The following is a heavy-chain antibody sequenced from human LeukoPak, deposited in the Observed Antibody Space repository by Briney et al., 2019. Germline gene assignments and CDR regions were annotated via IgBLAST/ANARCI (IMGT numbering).Heavy chain of an antibody. CDR2: ISHRGST. V-gene: IGHV4-39*01. CDR1: VGSINSSSYY. CDR3: ARHWHRVRVRGVDGFCFDP. D-gene: IGHD3-10*01. J-gene: IGHJ5*02. Sequence: SETLSLTCTVSVGSINSSSYYWGWIRQPPGKGLEWIGEISHRGSTNYNPSRKSRVTIAVDTSKTQFSLTLSSVTAADTAVYYCARHWHRVRVRGVDGFCFDPWGQGTLVTVSS.